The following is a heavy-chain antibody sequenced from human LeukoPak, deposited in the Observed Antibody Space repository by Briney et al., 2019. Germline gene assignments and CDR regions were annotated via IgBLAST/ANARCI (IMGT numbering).Heavy chain of an antibody. CDR2: IYTSEST. Sequence: SETLSLTRTVSCGSLSSLLWSWMPPRAGEGLEWMARIYTSESTNYNPALKSRVTMSVDASKNQFSLKLSSVAAADAAVYYCARQVEGYSPFDYWGQGTLVTVSS. CDR3: ARQVEGYSPFDY. V-gene: IGHV4-4*07. CDR1: CGSLSSLL. J-gene: IGHJ4*02. D-gene: IGHD3-3*01.